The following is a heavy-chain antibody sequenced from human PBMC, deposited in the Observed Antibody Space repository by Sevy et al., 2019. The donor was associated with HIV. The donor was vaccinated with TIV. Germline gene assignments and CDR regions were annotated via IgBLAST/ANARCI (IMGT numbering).Heavy chain of an antibody. CDR1: GGSMRSYY. V-gene: IGHV4-59*01. CDR2: IFYTGIT. D-gene: IGHD3-3*01. Sequence: SETLSLTCNVSGGSMRSYYWSWIRQPPGKRLEWIGYIFYTGITNYNPSLKSRVNISIDMSKNQFSLNLTSVTAADTAVYYCARHFLSYDFWSGYSTNNYFDTWGQRTLVTVSS. J-gene: IGHJ5*02. CDR3: ARHFLSYDFWSGYSTNNYFDT.